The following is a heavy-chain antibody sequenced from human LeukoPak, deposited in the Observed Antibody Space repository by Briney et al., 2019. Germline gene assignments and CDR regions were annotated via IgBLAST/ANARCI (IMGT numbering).Heavy chain of an antibody. CDR2: ISSSSSTI. CDR1: GFTFSDYY. Sequence: PGGSLRLSCAASGFTFSDYYMSWIRQAPGKGLEWVSYISSSSSTIYYADSVKGRFTISRDNAKNSLYLQMNSLRAEDTAVYYCARDFGVVTIGAFDIWGQGTMVTVSS. D-gene: IGHD3-3*01. V-gene: IGHV3-11*04. J-gene: IGHJ3*02. CDR3: ARDFGVVTIGAFDI.